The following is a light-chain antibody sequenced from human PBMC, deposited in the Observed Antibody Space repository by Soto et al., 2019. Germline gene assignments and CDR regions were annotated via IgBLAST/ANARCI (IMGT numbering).Light chain of an antibody. J-gene: IGKJ4*01. V-gene: IGKV3-15*01. CDR2: DAS. CDR1: QAVGSN. Sequence: IVLTQSPATLSVSPGERATLSCRASQAVGSNLAWYQQRPGQAPRLLIYDASTRATGIPHRFSGGGSGTHFTLTISSLKSDDFAVYYCQHFNKWPHMPAFGGGTKLAIK. CDR3: QHFNKWPHMPA.